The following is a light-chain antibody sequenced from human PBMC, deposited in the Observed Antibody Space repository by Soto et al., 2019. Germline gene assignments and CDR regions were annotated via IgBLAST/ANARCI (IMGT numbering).Light chain of an antibody. Sequence: EIVMTQSPATLSVSPGERATLSCRASESVGSSLAWYQQKPCQAPRLLIYGVSTRATGIPARFSGSGSGTEFNLTVRSLQSENFALYYCQQYENWPTFGQGTKVEIK. CDR1: ESVGSS. J-gene: IGKJ1*01. V-gene: IGKV3D-15*01. CDR2: GVS. CDR3: QQYENWPT.